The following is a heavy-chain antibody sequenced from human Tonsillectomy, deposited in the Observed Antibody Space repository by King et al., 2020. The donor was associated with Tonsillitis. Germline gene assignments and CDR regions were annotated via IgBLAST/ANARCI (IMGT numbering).Heavy chain of an antibody. CDR1: GFSFYSYG. CDR2: IWDDGSNK. J-gene: IGHJ4*02. D-gene: IGHD5-18*01. CDR3: ARDSGVSYGAADY. Sequence: VQLVESGGGVVQPGRSLRLSCAASGFSFYSYGMHWVRQAPGKGLEWVAVIWDDGSNKFYADSVKGRFTISRDNSKNTLYLQMNSLRAEDTAVYYCARDSGVSYGAADYWGQGTLVTVSS. V-gene: IGHV3-33*08.